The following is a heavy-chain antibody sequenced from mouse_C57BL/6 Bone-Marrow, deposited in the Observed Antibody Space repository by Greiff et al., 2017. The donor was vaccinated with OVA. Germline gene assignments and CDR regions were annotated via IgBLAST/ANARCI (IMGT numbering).Heavy chain of an antibody. CDR3: TTGLKDYFDY. Sequence: EVKLQESGAELVRPGASVKLSCTASGFNIKDDYMHWVKQRPEQGLEWIGWIDPENGDTEYASKFQGKATITADTSSNTAYLQLSSLTSEDTAVYYCTTGLKDYFDYWGQGTTLTVSS. J-gene: IGHJ2*01. CDR2: IDPENGDT. V-gene: IGHV14-4*01. D-gene: IGHD1-3*01. CDR1: GFNIKDDY.